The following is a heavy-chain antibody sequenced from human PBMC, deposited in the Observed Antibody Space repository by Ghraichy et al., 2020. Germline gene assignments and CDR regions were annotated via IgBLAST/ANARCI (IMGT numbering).Heavy chain of an antibody. V-gene: IGHV4-59*08. Sequence: SETLSLTCTVSGGSISSYYWSWIRQPPGKGLEWIGYIYYSGSTNYNPSLKSRVTISVDTSKNQFSLKLSSVTAADTAVYYCARVVPRMVRGVIFPAYYFDYWGQGTLVTVSS. CDR2: IYYSGST. CDR3: ARVVPRMVRGVIFPAYYFDY. J-gene: IGHJ4*02. D-gene: IGHD3-10*01. CDR1: GGSISSYY.